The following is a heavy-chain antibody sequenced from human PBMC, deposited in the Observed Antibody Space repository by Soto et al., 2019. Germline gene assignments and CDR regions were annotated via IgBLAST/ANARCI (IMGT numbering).Heavy chain of an antibody. CDR1: GFRFSSYS. D-gene: IGHD3-22*01. J-gene: IGHJ4*02. CDR2: ITATGDRT. CDR3: ATMNGYFEY. Sequence: GGSLRLSCADSGFRFSSYSMSWVRQTPGKGLEWVAAITATGDRTYYADSVTGRFTISRDNSKKTHYLQMTSLRAEDTAMYYCATMNGYFEYWGQGTPVTVSS. V-gene: IGHV3-23*01.